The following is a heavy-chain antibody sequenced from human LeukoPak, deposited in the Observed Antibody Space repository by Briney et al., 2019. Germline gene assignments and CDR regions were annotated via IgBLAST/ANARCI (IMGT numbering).Heavy chain of an antibody. CDR2: IYYSGST. J-gene: IGHJ3*02. Sequence: SETLSLTCTVSGGSISSYYWSWFRQPPGKGLEWIGYIYYSGSTDYNPSLKSRLTISVGTSRNQFSLKLSSVTAADTAVYYCARGLPGYSGGDDAFDIWGPGTMVTVSS. CDR3: ARGLPGYSGGDDAFDI. CDR1: GGSISSYY. V-gene: IGHV4-59*01. D-gene: IGHD2-21*01.